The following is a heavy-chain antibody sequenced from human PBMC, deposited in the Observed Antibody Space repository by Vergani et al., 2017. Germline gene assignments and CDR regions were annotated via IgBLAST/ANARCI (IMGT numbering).Heavy chain of an antibody. CDR3: ARSGQDLRAFCSGGSCYEYYYYYYGMDV. Sequence: QVQLQESGPGLVKPSQTLSLTCTVSGGSISSGSYYWSWIRQPAGTGLEWIGRIYTSGSTNYNPSLKSRVTISVDTSKNQFSLKLSSVTAADTAVYYCARSGQDLRAFCSGGSCYEYYYYYYGMDVWGQGTTVTVSS. V-gene: IGHV4-61*02. D-gene: IGHD2-15*01. J-gene: IGHJ6*02. CDR2: IYTSGST. CDR1: GGSISSGSYY.